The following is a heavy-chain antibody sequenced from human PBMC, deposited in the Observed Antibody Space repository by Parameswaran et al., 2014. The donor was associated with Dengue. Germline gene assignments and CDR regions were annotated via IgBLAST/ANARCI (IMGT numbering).Heavy chain of an antibody. V-gene: IGHV4-30-4*01. D-gene: IGHD6-19*01. CDR2: SITVDF. Sequence: KGQEWIGPSITVDFLLQPSLKSRNFISVDTSKNQVSLNLNSVTAADTAVYYCAREILRAGRLIDYWGQGTLVTVSS. J-gene: IGHJ4*02. CDR3: AREILRAGRLIDY.